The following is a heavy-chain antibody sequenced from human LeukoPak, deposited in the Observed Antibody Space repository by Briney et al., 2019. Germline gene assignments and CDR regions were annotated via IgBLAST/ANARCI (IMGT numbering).Heavy chain of an antibody. V-gene: IGHV4-39*01. CDR2: IYYNTNT. CDR1: GGSISSSAYY. Sequence: SETLSLTCTVSGGSISSSAYYWGWIRQPPGKGLEWIGSIYYNTNTCYNPSLKSRVTISVDTSKNQFSLNLTSVTAADTAVYFCARHLNYYYYYYMDVWGKGTTVTVSS. J-gene: IGHJ6*03. CDR3: ARHLNYYYYYYMDV.